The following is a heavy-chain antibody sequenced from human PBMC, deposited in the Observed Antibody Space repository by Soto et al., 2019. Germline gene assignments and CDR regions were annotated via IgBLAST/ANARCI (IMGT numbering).Heavy chain of an antibody. CDR1: GGSINSGGYY. V-gene: IGHV4-31*03. CDR3: ARAQENCGGDCYFFVDY. CDR2: IYYTGST. Sequence: SETLSLTCTVSGGSINSGGYYWSWIRQHPGKGLEWIGYIYYTGSTYYNPSPKSRITISIDTSKNQFSLKLSSVTAADTAVYYCARAQENCGGDCYFFVDYWGQGTLVTVSS. D-gene: IGHD2-21*02. J-gene: IGHJ4*02.